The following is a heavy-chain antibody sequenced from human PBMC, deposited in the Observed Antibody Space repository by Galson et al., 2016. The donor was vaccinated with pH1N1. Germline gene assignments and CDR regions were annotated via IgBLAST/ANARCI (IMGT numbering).Heavy chain of an antibody. V-gene: IGHV1-8*01. CDR2: MNPNNGNA. J-gene: IGHJ2*01. Sequence: SVKVSCKASGYTLTSYDINWVRQATGQGLEWMGWMNPNNGNADYAPKFQGRVTLTRNASINTAYMELSSLTSEDTAVYYCARGPVYWYFDLWGRGTPVIVS. CDR1: GYTLTSYD. CDR3: ARGPVYWYFDL.